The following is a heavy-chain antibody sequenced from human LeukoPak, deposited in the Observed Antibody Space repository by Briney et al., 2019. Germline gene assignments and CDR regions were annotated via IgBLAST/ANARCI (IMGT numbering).Heavy chain of an antibody. Sequence: ASVKVSCKASGYTFTGYYMHWVRQAPGQGLEWMGWINPNSGGTNYAQRVQGRVTMTRDTSISTAYMELSRLRSDDTAVYYCARSLLWFGESYYFDYWGQGTLVTVPS. J-gene: IGHJ4*02. CDR1: GYTFTGYY. V-gene: IGHV1-2*02. CDR2: INPNSGGT. D-gene: IGHD3-10*01. CDR3: ARSLLWFGESYYFDY.